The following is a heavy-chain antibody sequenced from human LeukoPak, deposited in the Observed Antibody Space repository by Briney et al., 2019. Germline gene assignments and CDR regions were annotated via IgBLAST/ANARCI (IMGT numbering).Heavy chain of an antibody. V-gene: IGHV3-7*01. Sequence: GGSLRLSCAASGFTVSSNYMSWVRQAPGKGLEWVANIKEDGSEKYYVDSMKGRFTISRDNAKNSLYLQMNSLRAEDTAVYYCASEINWGSGAFDVWGQGTMVTVSS. CDR1: GFTVSSNY. CDR3: ASEINWGSGAFDV. D-gene: IGHD7-27*01. J-gene: IGHJ3*01. CDR2: IKEDGSEK.